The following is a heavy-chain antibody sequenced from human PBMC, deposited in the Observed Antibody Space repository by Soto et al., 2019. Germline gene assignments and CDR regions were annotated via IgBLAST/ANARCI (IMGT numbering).Heavy chain of an antibody. CDR2: ISGSGGST. Sequence: AGGSLRLSCAASGFTFSSYAMSWVRQAPGKGLEWVSAISGSGGSTYYADSVKGRFTISRDNSKNTLYLQMNSLRAKDTAVYYCAKRDLIAVAGVPPDYYYYGMDVWGQGTTVTVSS. CDR1: GFTFSSYA. J-gene: IGHJ6*02. CDR3: AKRDLIAVAGVPPDYYYYGMDV. D-gene: IGHD6-19*01. V-gene: IGHV3-23*01.